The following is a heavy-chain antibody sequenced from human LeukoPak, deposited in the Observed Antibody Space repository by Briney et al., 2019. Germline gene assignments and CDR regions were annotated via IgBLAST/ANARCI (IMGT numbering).Heavy chain of an antibody. D-gene: IGHD2-2*01. CDR2: INPNSGGT. CDR1: GYTLTGYY. V-gene: IGHV1-2*02. Sequence: ASVKVSCKTSGYTLTGYYMHWVRQAPGQGLEWMGWINPNSGGTNYAQKFQGRVTMTRDTSISTAYMELSRLRSDDTAVYYCARGLRGSPAFDYWGQGTLVTVSS. J-gene: IGHJ4*02. CDR3: ARGLRGSPAFDY.